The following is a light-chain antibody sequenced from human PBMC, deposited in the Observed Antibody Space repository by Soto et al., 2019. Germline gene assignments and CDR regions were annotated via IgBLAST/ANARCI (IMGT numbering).Light chain of an antibody. CDR2: TTN. Sequence: QTVVTQEPSFSVSPGGTVTLTCGLSSGSVSPSYYPGWFQQTPGQAPRALIYTTNTRSSGVPDRFSGSKSGNTASLTISGLQAEDEADYYCSSYTSSSTVVFGGGSKLTVL. V-gene: IGLV8-61*01. CDR1: SGSVSPSYY. J-gene: IGLJ2*01. CDR3: SSYTSSSTVV.